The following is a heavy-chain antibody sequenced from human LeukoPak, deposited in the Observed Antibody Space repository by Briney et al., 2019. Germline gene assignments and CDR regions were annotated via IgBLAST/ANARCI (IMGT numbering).Heavy chain of an antibody. CDR2: ISYDGSNK. D-gene: IGHD3-10*01. J-gene: IGHJ4*02. CDR3: AKGLWFGEPKYYSDY. Sequence: PGRSLRLSCAASGFTFSSYGMHWVRQAPGKGLEWVAVISYDGSNKYYADSVKGRFTISRDNSKNTLYLQMNSLRAEDTAVYYCAKGLWFGEPKYYSDYWGQGTLVTVSS. V-gene: IGHV3-30*18. CDR1: GFTFSSYG.